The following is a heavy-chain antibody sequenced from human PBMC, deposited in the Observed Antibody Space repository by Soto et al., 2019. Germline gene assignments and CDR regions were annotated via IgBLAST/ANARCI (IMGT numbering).Heavy chain of an antibody. Sequence: SETLSLTCAVSGASVRSYHWSWIRQAAGKGLEWIGRVQMSGTTNYNPSLKTRVTMSLDTSKNEVSLRMTSVTAADTAVYFCAKDRSTMRWFDPWGQGILVTVSS. D-gene: IGHD1-1*01. CDR2: VQMSGTT. CDR1: GASVRSYH. J-gene: IGHJ5*02. V-gene: IGHV4-4*07. CDR3: AKDRSTMRWFDP.